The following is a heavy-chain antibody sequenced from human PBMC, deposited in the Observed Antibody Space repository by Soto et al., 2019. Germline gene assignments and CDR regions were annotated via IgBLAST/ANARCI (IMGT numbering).Heavy chain of an antibody. Sequence: QVQLVESGGGVVQIGRSLRLSCAASGFRFSGYAMHWVRQAPGKGLEWVAFMAYDGSNQYYADSVKGRFTISRDNSKNMLYLQMNILRGEDTAVYYCGAAGSFDYWGQGALVTVSA. CDR3: GAAGSFDY. CDR2: MAYDGSNQ. V-gene: IGHV3-30-3*01. D-gene: IGHD6-19*01. J-gene: IGHJ4*02. CDR1: GFRFSGYA.